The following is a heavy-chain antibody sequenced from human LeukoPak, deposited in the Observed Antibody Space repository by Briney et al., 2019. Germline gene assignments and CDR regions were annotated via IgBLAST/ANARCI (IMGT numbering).Heavy chain of an antibody. CDR3: AKVSGGGLYYDGMDV. D-gene: IGHD3-16*01. Sequence: GGSLRLSCAASGFTFNNYAMNWVRQAPGKGLEWVSVISGSGGTTYYADSVKGRFTISRDSSKNTLYLLMNSLRAEDTAVYYCAKVSGGGLYYDGMDVWGQGTTVTVSS. CDR1: GFTFNNYA. J-gene: IGHJ6*02. V-gene: IGHV3-23*01. CDR2: ISGSGGTT.